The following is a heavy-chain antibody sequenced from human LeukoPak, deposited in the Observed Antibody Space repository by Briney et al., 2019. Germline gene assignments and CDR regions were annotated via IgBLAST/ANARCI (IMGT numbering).Heavy chain of an antibody. CDR3: ARLYSSSYSQTPKDY. CDR2: ITPIFGTA. D-gene: IGHD6-13*01. CDR1: GGTFSSYA. Sequence: ASVKVSCKASGGTFSSYAISWVRQAPGQGLEWMGGITPIFGTANYAQKFQGRVTITADKSTSTAYMELSSLRSEGTAVYYCARLYSSSYSQTPKDYWGQGTLVTVSS. V-gene: IGHV1-69*06. J-gene: IGHJ4*02.